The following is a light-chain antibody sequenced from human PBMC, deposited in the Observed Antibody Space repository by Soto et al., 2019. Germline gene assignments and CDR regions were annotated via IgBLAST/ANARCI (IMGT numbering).Light chain of an antibody. CDR1: SSDVGGYNY. Sequence: SSLAQPASLSGSPGQSIPLSRPGTSSDVGGYNYVSWYQQHPGKAPKLMIYDVSNRPSGVSNRFSGSKSGNTASLTISGLQAEDEADYYCSSYTTSSLYVFGTGTKVTVL. CDR2: DVS. J-gene: IGLJ1*01. V-gene: IGLV2-14*01. CDR3: SSYTTSSLYV.